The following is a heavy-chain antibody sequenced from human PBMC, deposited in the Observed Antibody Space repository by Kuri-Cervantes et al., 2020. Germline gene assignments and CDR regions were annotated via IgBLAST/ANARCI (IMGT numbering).Heavy chain of an antibody. CDR3: AHRQGWLHSPLYYFDY. D-gene: IGHD5-24*01. V-gene: IGHV2-26*01. Sequence: SGPTLVKPTQTLTLTCTVSGFSLSNARMGVSWIRQPPGKALEWLAHIFSNDKKFYSTSLKSRLTITKDTSKNQVVLTMTNMDPMDTGTYYCAHRQGWLHSPLYYFDYWGQGTLVTVSS. CDR1: GFSLSNARMG. J-gene: IGHJ4*02. CDR2: IFSNDKK.